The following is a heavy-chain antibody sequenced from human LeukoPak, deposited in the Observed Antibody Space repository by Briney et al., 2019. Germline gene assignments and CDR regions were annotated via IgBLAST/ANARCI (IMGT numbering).Heavy chain of an antibody. CDR3: ARDRLTGASRLFVVQ. V-gene: IGHV3-21*01. J-gene: IGHJ4*02. CDR2: MSSGGTYV. Sequence: GGSLRLSCAASGFTFSSYSMTWVRQAPGKGLEWVSSMSSGGTYVYYADSVRGRFTISRDNAKNSLYLQMNSLRAEDTAVYYCARDRLTGASRLFVVQWGQGTLVSVSS. CDR1: GFTFSSYS. D-gene: IGHD3-3*01.